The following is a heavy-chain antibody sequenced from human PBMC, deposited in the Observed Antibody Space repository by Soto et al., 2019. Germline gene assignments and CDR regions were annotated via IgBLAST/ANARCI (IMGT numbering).Heavy chain of an antibody. CDR2: ISGSGGST. D-gene: IGHD1-1*01. CDR3: AKSIGGHDSDYYYGMDV. CDR1: GFTFSSYA. V-gene: IGHV3-23*01. Sequence: GGSLRLSCAASGFTFSSYAMSWVRQAPGKGLEWVSAISGSGGSTYYADSVKGRFTISRDNSKNTLYLQMNSLRAEDTAAYYCAKSIGGHDSDYYYGMDVWGQGTTVTVSS. J-gene: IGHJ6*02.